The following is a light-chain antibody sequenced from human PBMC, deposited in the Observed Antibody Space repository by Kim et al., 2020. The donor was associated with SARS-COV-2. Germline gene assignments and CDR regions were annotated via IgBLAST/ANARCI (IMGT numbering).Light chain of an antibody. CDR3: QAWDSSTVV. CDR2: QDS. CDR1: KLGDKY. J-gene: IGLJ2*01. V-gene: IGLV3-1*01. Sequence: VSPGQTASITCSGDKLGDKYACWYQQKPGQSPVVVIYQDSKRPSGIPERFSGSNSGNTATLTISGTQAMDEADYYCQAWDSSTVVFGGGTKMTVL.